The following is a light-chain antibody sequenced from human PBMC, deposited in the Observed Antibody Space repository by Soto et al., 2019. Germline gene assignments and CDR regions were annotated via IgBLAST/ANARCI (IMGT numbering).Light chain of an antibody. CDR1: QSISSY. Sequence: DIQMTQSPSSLSASVGDRVTITCRASQSISSYLNGYQQKPGKAPELLIYAASSLQSGVPSRFSGRGSGTDFTLAIRSLHPEDFATYYCHQSYSTPPLTFGPGTKVDI. J-gene: IGKJ3*01. CDR2: AAS. CDR3: HQSYSTPPLT. V-gene: IGKV1-39*01.